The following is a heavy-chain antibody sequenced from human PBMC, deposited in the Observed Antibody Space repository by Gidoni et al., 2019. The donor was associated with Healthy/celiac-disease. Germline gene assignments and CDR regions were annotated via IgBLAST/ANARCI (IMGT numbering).Heavy chain of an antibody. CDR2: ISGSGVST. Sequence: EVQLLESGGGLVQPGGSLRLSCAASGFTFSSYAMSWVRQAPGKGLEWFSAISGSGVSTYYADSVKGRFTISRDNPKNTLYLQMNSLRAEDTAVYYCAKWEWGERSNWFDPWGQGTLVTVSS. CDR3: AKWEWGERSNWFDP. V-gene: IGHV3-23*01. CDR1: GFTFSSYA. J-gene: IGHJ5*02. D-gene: IGHD3-16*01.